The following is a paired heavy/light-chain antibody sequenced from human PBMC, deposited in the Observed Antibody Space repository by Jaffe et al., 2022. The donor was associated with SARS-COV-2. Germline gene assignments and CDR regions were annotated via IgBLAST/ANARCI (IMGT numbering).Heavy chain of an antibody. CDR3: AKGVGAECGGGCYSRVMDV. CDR2: ISGNGYST. J-gene: IGHJ6*04. Sequence: EVQLVESGGGLVQPGGSLRVSCAASGFTFSNSAMSWVRQASGKGLEWVSIISGNGYSTQYTDSVKGRFTISRDNSRNILYLQMNSLRAEDTAVYYCAKGVGAECGGGCYSRVMDVWGKGTTVTVSS. V-gene: IGHV3-23*04. CDR1: GFTFSNSA. D-gene: IGHD2-21*02.
Light chain of an antibody. CDR2: GAS. V-gene: IGKV3-20*01. J-gene: IGKJ4*01. CDR1: QSLSSGY. CDR3: QQYGDLPLT. Sequence: EIVLTQSPGTLSLSPGERATLSCRASQSLSSGYLAWYQQKRGQAPRLLIYGASSRATGIPDRFSGSGSGTDFVFTISRLESEDFAVYYCQQYGDLPLTFGGGTKVEIK.